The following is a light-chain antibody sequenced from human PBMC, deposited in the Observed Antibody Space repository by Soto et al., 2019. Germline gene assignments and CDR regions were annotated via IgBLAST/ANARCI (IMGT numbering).Light chain of an antibody. CDR1: QSVSSSY. J-gene: IGKJ2*01. V-gene: IGKV3-20*01. CDR3: RQYRSSPRT. Sequence: EIVLTQSPGTLSLSPGERATLSCRASQSVSSSYLAWYQQKPGQAPRLLIYGASSRATGIPDRFSGSGSGTDVTLTISRLEPAAGAVYSWRQYRSSPRTCGQGTKLESK. CDR2: GAS.